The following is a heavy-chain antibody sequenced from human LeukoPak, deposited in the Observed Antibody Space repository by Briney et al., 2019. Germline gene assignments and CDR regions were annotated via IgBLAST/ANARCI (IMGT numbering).Heavy chain of an antibody. CDR2: ISASGGNP. D-gene: IGHD1-14*01. J-gene: IGHJ4*02. CDR1: GFIFSNYA. V-gene: IGHV3-23*01. CDR3: AKARAGDITAAFNY. Sequence: GGSLRLSCAASGFIFSNYAMSWVRQAPGKGLEWVSGISASGGNPYYADSVKGRFTISRDNSENTLNLQMNSLRAEDTAVYYCAKARAGDITAAFNYWGQRTLVTVSS.